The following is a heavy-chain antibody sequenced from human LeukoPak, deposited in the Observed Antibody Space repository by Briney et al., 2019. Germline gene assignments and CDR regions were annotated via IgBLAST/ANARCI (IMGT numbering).Heavy chain of an antibody. J-gene: IGHJ6*02. CDR3: ATATIDTISSRDYYYYGMDV. D-gene: IGHD3-9*01. CDR2: FDPEDGET. Sequence: ASVTVSCKVSGYTLTELPMHWVRHAPGKGQEWKGGFDPEDGETIYAQKFQGRVTMTEDTSTDTAYMELSSLRSEDTAVYYCATATIDTISSRDYYYYGMDVWGQGTTVTVSS. CDR1: GYTLTELP. V-gene: IGHV1-24*01.